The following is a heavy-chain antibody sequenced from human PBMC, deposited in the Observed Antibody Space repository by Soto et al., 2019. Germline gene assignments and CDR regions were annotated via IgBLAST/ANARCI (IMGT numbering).Heavy chain of an antibody. CDR2: IYHSGST. CDR1: GGSISSSHW. V-gene: IGHV4-4*02. Sequence: SETLSLTCAVSGGSISSSHWWGWVRQAPGKGLEWIGEIYHSGSTNYNPSLKSRITMSVDKSKNQFSVNLSSVTAADTAVYYCVRDADETAIVPAPWLVWRRGTMVTSPQ. J-gene: IGHJ2*01. D-gene: IGHD2-21*02. CDR3: VRDADETAIVPAPWLV.